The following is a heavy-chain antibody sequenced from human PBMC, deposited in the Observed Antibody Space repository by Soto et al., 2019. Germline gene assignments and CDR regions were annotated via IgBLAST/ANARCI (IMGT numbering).Heavy chain of an antibody. J-gene: IGHJ6*03. CDR2: IYYSGST. Sequence: SETLSLTCTVSGGSISSSSYYWGWIRQPPGKGLEWIGSIYYSGSTYYNPSPKSRVTISVDTSKNQFSLKLSSVTAADTAVYYCARTIGWLALSGRIGHHYYMDFRGTGTTVTVFS. D-gene: IGHD3-3*02. CDR3: ARTIGWLALSGRIGHHYYMDF. V-gene: IGHV4-39*01. CDR1: GGSISSSSYY.